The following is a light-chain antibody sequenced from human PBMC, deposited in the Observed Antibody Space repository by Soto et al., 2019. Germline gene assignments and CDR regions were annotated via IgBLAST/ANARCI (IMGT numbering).Light chain of an antibody. CDR2: KVS. Sequence: DIQMTQSPSTLSASVGDRVTITCRASQSVQNWLAWYQQKPGKAPNLLIYKVSNLETGVPSRFSGSGSGTEFTLTISSLPPDDFATYYCQQYNDYSWTFGQGTKVEFK. V-gene: IGKV1-5*03. CDR1: QSVQNW. J-gene: IGKJ1*01. CDR3: QQYNDYSWT.